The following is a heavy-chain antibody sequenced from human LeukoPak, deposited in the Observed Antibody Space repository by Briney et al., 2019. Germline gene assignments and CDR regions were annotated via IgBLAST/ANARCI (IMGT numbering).Heavy chain of an antibody. CDR3: TRDLAGILAMSLYVDY. D-gene: IGHD5-18*01. Sequence: PGGSLRLSCTASGFTFGDYAMSWFRQAPGKGLEWVGFIRSKAYGGTTEYAASVKGRFTISRDDSKSIAYLQMNSLKTEDTAVYYCTRDLAGILAMSLYVDYWGQGTLVTVSS. J-gene: IGHJ4*02. V-gene: IGHV3-49*03. CDR2: IRSKAYGGTT. CDR1: GFTFGDYA.